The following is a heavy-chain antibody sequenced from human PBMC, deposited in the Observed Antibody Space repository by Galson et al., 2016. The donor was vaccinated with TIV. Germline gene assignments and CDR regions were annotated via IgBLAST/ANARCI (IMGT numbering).Heavy chain of an antibody. D-gene: IGHD3-10*02. V-gene: IGHV3-30*04. Sequence: SLRLSCAASGFTFSSYGLHWVRQAPGKGLEWVAFISYDGSDINYADSVKGRFTISRDESKNTLYLQMNSLRPEDTAVYSCARVFASYNFDYWGQGTLVTVSS. J-gene: IGHJ4*02. CDR3: ARVFASYNFDY. CDR1: GFTFSSYG. CDR2: ISYDGSDI.